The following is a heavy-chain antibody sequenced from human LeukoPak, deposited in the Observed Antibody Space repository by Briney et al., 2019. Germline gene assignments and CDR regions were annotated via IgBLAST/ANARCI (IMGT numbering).Heavy chain of an antibody. CDR1: GGSFSGYH. Sequence: SETLSLTCAVYGGSFSGYHWSWIRQPPGKGLGWIGEINHSGSTNYNPSLKSRVTISVDTSKNQFTLELSSVTAADTAVYYCARVGYSYGYWGQGTLVTVSS. CDR2: INHSGST. D-gene: IGHD5-18*01. J-gene: IGHJ4*02. CDR3: ARVGYSYGY. V-gene: IGHV4-34*01.